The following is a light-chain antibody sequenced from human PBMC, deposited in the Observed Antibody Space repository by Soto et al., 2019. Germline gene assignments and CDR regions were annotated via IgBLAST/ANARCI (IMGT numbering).Light chain of an antibody. Sequence: QSVLTQPASVSGSPGQSITLSCTGTSSDVGRYNLVSWYQHHPGKAPKLMIYEGSKRPSGVSNRFSGSKSGNTASLTISGLQAEDEADYYCCSYAGSSPHYVFGTGTKLTVL. CDR1: SSDVGRYNL. CDR2: EGS. V-gene: IGLV2-23*01. J-gene: IGLJ1*01. CDR3: CSYAGSSPHYV.